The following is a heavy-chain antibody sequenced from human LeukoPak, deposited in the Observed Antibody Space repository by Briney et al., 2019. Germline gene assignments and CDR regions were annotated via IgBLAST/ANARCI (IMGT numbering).Heavy chain of an antibody. D-gene: IGHD5-12*01. CDR3: AKGLGSGYYYFVY. V-gene: IGHV3-33*06. CDR2: IWYDGSNK. CDR1: GFTFSNYG. Sequence: GGPLRLSCAASGFTFSNYGMHWVRQAPGKGLEWVAVIWYDGSNKYYADSVKGRFTISRDNSKNTLYLQLNSLRVEDTAVYYCAKGLGSGYYYFVYWGQGTLVTVSS. J-gene: IGHJ4*02.